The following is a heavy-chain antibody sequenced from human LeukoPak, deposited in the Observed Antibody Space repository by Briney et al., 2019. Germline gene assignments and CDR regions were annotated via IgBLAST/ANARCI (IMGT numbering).Heavy chain of an antibody. Sequence: ASVKVSCKASGYTFTSYYMHWVRQAPGQGLEWMGIINPSGGSTSYAQKLQGRVTMTTDTSTSTAYMELRSLRSDDTAVYYCARDKRGYSYGRPEPYFDYWGQGTLVTVSS. V-gene: IGHV1-46*01. CDR1: GYTFTSYY. D-gene: IGHD5-18*01. CDR3: ARDKRGYSYGRPEPYFDY. CDR2: INPSGGST. J-gene: IGHJ4*02.